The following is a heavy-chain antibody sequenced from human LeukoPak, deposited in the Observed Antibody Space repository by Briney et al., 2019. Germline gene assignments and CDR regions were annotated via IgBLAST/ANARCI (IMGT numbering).Heavy chain of an antibody. CDR2: ISGRGGGT. D-gene: IGHD1-26*01. V-gene: IGHV3-23*01. CDR1: EFTFSDYG. CDR3: ARGTLLYSNCRLDN. J-gene: IGHJ4*02. Sequence: PGGSLRLSCAASEFTFSDYGMSWVRQAPGKGLEWVSTISGRGGGTYSADSVKGRFTISRVNSKNTVYLQMNSLRAEDTAVYYCARGTLLYSNCRLDNWGRGTLVTVSS.